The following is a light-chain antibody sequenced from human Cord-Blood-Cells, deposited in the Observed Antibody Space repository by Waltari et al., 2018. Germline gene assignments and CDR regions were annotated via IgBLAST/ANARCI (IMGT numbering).Light chain of an antibody. Sequence: QSALTQPASVSGSPAQSITISCTGTSSDVGRYNYVSWYQQHPGKAPKLMIYEVSNRPSGVSNRFSGSKSGNTASLTISGLQAEDEADYYCSSYTSSSTWVFGGGTKLTVL. V-gene: IGLV2-14*01. CDR3: SSYTSSSTWV. CDR2: EVS. CDR1: SSDVGRYNY. J-gene: IGLJ3*02.